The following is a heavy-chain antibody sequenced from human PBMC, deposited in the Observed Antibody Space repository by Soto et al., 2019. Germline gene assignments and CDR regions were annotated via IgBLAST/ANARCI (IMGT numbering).Heavy chain of an antibody. CDR1: GFTFSSYA. CDR3: AVGTSCYQH. D-gene: IGHD2-2*01. J-gene: IGHJ1*01. V-gene: IGHV3-74*01. CDR2: INSGGSST. Sequence: GGSLRLSCAASGFTFSSYAMSWVRQAPGKGLEWVSGINSGGSSTCYADSVKGRFTISRDNAKNTLYLQMNSLRAEDTAVYYCAVGTSCYQHWGQGTLVTVSS.